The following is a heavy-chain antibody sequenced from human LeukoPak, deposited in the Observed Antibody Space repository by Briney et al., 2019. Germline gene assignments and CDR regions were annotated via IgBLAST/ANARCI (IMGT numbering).Heavy chain of an antibody. D-gene: IGHD6-19*01. Sequence: TSETLSLTCTVSGGFSNNYWSWIRQPPGTALEWIGYIYPSGCTSYLPSLKSRVTISVDASKNQFAPKLTSVTAADTAVYYCARGRGGWYGFFDHWGQETLVTVLS. V-gene: IGHV4-4*08. J-gene: IGHJ4*02. CDR2: IYPSGCT. CDR3: ARGRGGWYGFFDH. CDR1: GGFSNNY.